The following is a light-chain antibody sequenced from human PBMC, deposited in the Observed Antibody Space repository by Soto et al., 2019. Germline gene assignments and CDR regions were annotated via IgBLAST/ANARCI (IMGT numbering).Light chain of an antibody. J-gene: IGKJ1*01. CDR2: GAS. Sequence: EIVMTQSPATLSVSPGERATLSCRASQSVSSNLALYHQKPGQAPRLLIYGASTRATGIPARLSGSGSGTEFPLNISRLQSEDFAVYDCQQYNNWPPWTFGQGTKVEIK. CDR3: QQYNNWPPWT. V-gene: IGKV3-15*01. CDR1: QSVSSN.